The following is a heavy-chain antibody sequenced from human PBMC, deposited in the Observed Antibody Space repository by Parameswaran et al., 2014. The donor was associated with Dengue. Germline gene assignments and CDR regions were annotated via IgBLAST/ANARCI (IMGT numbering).Heavy chain of an antibody. CDR2: ISAYNGNT. Sequence: PGASVKVSCKASGYTFTSYGISWVRQAPGQGLEWMGWISAYNGNTNYAQKLQGRVTMTTDTSTSTAYMELRSLRSDDTAVYYCARGTLHCSSTSCYAGYYYYGMDVWGQGTTVTVSS. CDR3: ARGTLHCSSTSCYAGYYYYGMDV. D-gene: IGHD2-2*01. V-gene: IGHV1-18*01. J-gene: IGHJ6*02. CDR1: GYTFTSYG.